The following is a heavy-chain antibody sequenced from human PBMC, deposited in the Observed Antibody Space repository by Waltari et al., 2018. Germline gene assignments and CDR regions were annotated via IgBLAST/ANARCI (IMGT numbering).Heavy chain of an antibody. Sequence: QVQLQESGPGLVKPSETLSLTCAVSGYSISSGYYWGWIRQPPGKGLEWIVGIYHIGSTYSIPSLRSRFTISVDTSKNQFSLKLSAVTSADTAVYYGARRRMVHYKCGFDPWGQGTLVTVSS. D-gene: IGHD3-10*01. V-gene: IGHV4-38-2*01. CDR1: GYSISSGYY. CDR3: ARRRMVHYKCGFDP. CDR2: IYHIGST. J-gene: IGHJ5*02.